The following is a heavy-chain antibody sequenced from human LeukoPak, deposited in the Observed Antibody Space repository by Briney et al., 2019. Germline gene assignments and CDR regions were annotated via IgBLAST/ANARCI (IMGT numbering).Heavy chain of an antibody. CDR2: IKQDGSDK. V-gene: IGHV3-7*05. J-gene: IGHJ4*02. CDR3: ARVRIGSNYYYYDY. D-gene: IGHD4-11*01. Sequence: PGGSLRLSCVASGFGFSGFWMTWVRQAPGKGLEWVANIKQDGSDKYYVDSVKGRFTISRDSARNSLYLQMNSLRADDTAVYYCARVRIGSNYYYYDYWGPGTLVTVSS. CDR1: GFGFSGFW.